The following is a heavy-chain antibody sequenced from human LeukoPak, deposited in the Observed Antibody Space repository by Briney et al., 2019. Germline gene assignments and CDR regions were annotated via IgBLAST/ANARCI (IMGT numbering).Heavy chain of an antibody. V-gene: IGHV3-48*03. J-gene: IGHJ4*02. D-gene: IGHD2-2*01. CDR3: ARAVPAAYTGSFDY. CDR2: ISSSGSTI. CDR1: GFTFSSYE. Sequence: GGSLRLSCAASGFTFSSYEMNWVRQAPGKGLERVSYISSSGSTIYYADSVKGRFTISRDNAKNSLYLQMNSLRAEDTAVYYCARAVPAAYTGSFDYWGQGTLVTVSS.